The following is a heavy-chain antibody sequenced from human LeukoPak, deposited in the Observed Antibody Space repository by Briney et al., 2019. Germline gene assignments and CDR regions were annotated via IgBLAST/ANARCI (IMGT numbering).Heavy chain of an antibody. CDR2: ICCSGSTI. Sequence: VGSPRLSRVAPGFTSSIYEMNWVPQAPRKRLEWVSYICCSGSTIFYADPVKRLFTISRDNAENSLYLQMNSLRGEDTAVYYCARTYGDYDAFDIWGQGTMVTVSS. V-gene: IGHV3-48*03. CDR1: GFTSSIYE. CDR3: ARTYGDYDAFDI. D-gene: IGHD4-17*01. J-gene: IGHJ3*02.